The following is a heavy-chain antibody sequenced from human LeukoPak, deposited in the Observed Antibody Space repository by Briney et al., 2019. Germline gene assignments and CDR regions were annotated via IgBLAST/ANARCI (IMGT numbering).Heavy chain of an antibody. V-gene: IGHV3-7*03. D-gene: IGHD5-24*01. CDR2: LKEDGTET. Sequence: GGSLRLSCAASGFMFSSNWMSWVRLAPGKGLEWVANLKEDGTETYYVDSVKGRFTISRDNAKNSLYLQMNSLRVEDTAVYYCAKEGRSLQTYWGQGTLVTVSS. CDR1: GFMFSSNW. CDR3: AKEGRSLQTY. J-gene: IGHJ4*02.